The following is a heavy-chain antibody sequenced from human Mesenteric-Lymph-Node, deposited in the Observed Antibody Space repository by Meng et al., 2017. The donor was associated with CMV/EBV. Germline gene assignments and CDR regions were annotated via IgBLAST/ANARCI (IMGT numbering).Heavy chain of an antibody. V-gene: IGHV4-34*01. CDR2: INHSGST. Sequence: HQWCAARLKLSETRSATCSVYGVSFSGYYWNWIRQSPEKGLEWIGEINHSGSTTYNPSFTSRIIISVDTSTNQISLNMSSVTAADTAVYYCARGSSYDILTGYFDYWGQGALVTVSS. D-gene: IGHD3-9*01. CDR3: ARGSSYDILTGYFDY. CDR1: GVSFSGYY. J-gene: IGHJ4*02.